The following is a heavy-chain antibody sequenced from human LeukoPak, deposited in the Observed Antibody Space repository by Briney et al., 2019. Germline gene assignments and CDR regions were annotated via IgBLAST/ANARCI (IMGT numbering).Heavy chain of an antibody. D-gene: IGHD6-19*01. CDR1: GFTFSSYS. J-gene: IGHJ4*02. Sequence: KPGGSLRLSCAASGFTFSSYSMNWVRQAPGKGLEWVSSISSSSSYIYYADSVKGRFTISRDNAKNSLYLQMNSLRAEDTAVYYCARDSILSSGWYLELFDYWGQGTLVTVSS. CDR2: ISSSSSYI. CDR3: ARDSILSSGWYLELFDY. V-gene: IGHV3-21*01.